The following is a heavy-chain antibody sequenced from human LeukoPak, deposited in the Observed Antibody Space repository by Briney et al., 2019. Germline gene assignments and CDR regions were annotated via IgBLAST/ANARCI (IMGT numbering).Heavy chain of an antibody. J-gene: IGHJ4*02. CDR3: TRGCSSTSCYPFDY. Sequence: PGRSLRLSCTASGFTFGDYAMSWVRQAPGKGLEWVGFIRSKAYGGTTEYAASVKGRFTISRDDSKSIVYLQMNSLKTEDTAVYYCTRGCSSTSCYPFDYWGQGTLVTVSS. CDR1: GFTFGDYA. D-gene: IGHD2-2*01. V-gene: IGHV3-49*04. CDR2: IRSKAYGGTT.